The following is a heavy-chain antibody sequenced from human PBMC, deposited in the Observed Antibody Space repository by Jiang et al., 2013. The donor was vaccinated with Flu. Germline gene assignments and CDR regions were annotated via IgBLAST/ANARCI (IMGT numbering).Heavy chain of an antibody. V-gene: IGHV1-8*01. CDR1: GYTFTSYD. CDR2: MNPNSGNT. Sequence: KKPGASVKVSCKASGYTFTSYDINWVRQATGQGLEWMGWMNPNSGNTGYAQKFQGRVTMTRNTSISTAYMELSSLRSEDTAVYYCARGDYYDSSGYYSRLHAFDIWGQGTMVTVSS. CDR3: ARGDYYDSSGYYSRLHAFDI. J-gene: IGHJ3*02. D-gene: IGHD3-22*01.